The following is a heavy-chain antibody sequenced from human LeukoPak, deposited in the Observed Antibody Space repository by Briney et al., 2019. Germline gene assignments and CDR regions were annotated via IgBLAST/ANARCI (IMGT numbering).Heavy chain of an antibody. Sequence: PGRSLRLSCAASGFPFSRYAVHWVRQAPGKGLEWVAIISYDGGNEYYADSVKGRFTISRDNSKNTLYLQMNSLRAEDTAVYYCARGNYFDYWGQGTLVTVSS. V-gene: IGHV3-30*14. J-gene: IGHJ4*02. CDR1: GFPFSRYA. CDR2: ISYDGGNE. CDR3: ARGNYFDY.